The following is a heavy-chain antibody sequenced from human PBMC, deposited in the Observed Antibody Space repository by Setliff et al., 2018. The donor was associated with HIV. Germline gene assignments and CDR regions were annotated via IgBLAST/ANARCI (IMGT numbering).Heavy chain of an antibody. J-gene: IGHJ4*02. V-gene: IGHV1-69*13. CDR3: AREVGHRSGYYRGSFDY. Sequence: SVKVSCKASGGTFSSYAFSWVRQAPGQGLEWMGGIIPIFGTANYAQKFQGRVTITADESTSTAYMELSSLRSEDTAVYYCAREVGHRSGYYRGSFDYWGQGTLVTVSS. D-gene: IGHD6-19*01. CDR2: IIPIFGTA. CDR1: GGTFSSYA.